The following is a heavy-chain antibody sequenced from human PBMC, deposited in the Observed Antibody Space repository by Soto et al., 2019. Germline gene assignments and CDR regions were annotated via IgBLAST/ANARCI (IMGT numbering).Heavy chain of an antibody. CDR3: ARDNIVVVPAAMPEGYYYYYGMDV. Sequence: QVQLVQSGAEVKKPGASVKVSCKASGYTFTSYGISWVRQAPGQGLEWMGWISAYNGNTNYAQKRQRRATMTPDTSRSTAYMELRSLRSDDTAVYYCARDNIVVVPAAMPEGYYYYYGMDVWGQGTTVTVSS. CDR1: GYTFTSYG. CDR2: ISAYNGNT. J-gene: IGHJ6*02. V-gene: IGHV1-18*01. D-gene: IGHD2-2*01.